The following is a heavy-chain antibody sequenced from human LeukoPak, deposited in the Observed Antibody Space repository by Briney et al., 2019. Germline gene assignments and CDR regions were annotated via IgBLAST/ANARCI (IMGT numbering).Heavy chain of an antibody. Sequence: QPGGSLRLSCAASGFTFSSYWMHWVRQAPGKGLVWVSRINSDGSNTAYADSVKGRITISRDNAKNTLYLQMDSLRAEDTAVYYCARGGDSSSYRPFDIWGQGTMVTVSS. D-gene: IGHD3-22*01. CDR3: ARGGDSSSYRPFDI. CDR1: GFTFSSYW. V-gene: IGHV3-74*01. CDR2: INSDGSNT. J-gene: IGHJ3*02.